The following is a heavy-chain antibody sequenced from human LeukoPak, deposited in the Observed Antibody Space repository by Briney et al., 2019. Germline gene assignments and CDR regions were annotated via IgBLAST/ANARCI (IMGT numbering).Heavy chain of an antibody. CDR1: GGSFSGYY. J-gene: IGHJ4*02. V-gene: IGHV4-34*01. CDR3: ARPWYDYLGWYYFDY. Sequence: SETLSLTCAVYGGSFSGYYWSWIRQPPGKGLEWIGEINHSGSTNYNPSLKSRVNISVDTSKNQFSLKLSSVTAADTAVYYCARPWYDYLGWYYFDYWGQGTLVTVSS. CDR2: INHSGST. D-gene: IGHD5-12*01.